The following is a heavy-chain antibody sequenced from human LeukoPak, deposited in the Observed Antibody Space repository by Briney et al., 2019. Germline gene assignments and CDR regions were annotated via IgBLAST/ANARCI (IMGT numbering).Heavy chain of an antibody. Sequence: SETLSLTCAVYGGSFSGYYWSWIRQPPGKGLEWIGEINHGGSTNYNPSLKSRVTISVDTSKNQFSLKLSSVTAADTAVYYCARGRYGYCSGGSCYPRGDYYYGMDVWGKGTTVTVSS. CDR1: GGSFSGYY. J-gene: IGHJ6*04. V-gene: IGHV4-34*01. CDR3: ARGRYGYCSGGSCYPRGDYYYGMDV. CDR2: INHGGST. D-gene: IGHD2-15*01.